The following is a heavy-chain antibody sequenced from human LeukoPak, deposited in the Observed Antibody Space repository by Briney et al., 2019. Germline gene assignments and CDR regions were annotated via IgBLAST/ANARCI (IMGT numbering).Heavy chain of an antibody. D-gene: IGHD3-16*02. V-gene: IGHV1-18*04. Sequence: ASVKVSCKASGYTFTSYGISWVRQAPGQGLEWIGSISPYNGNTNYAERLQGRVIMTTDTSTRTAYMELRSLRSDDTAVFYCARDQYEYVWGSYRPYFDYWGQGTLVTVSS. CDR1: GYTFTSYG. CDR2: ISPYNGNT. CDR3: ARDQYEYVWGSYRPYFDY. J-gene: IGHJ4*02.